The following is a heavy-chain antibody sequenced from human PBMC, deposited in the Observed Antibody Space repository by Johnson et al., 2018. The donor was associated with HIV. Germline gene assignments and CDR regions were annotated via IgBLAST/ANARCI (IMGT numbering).Heavy chain of an antibody. Sequence: VQLVESGGGVVQPGRSLRLSCAASGFTFSSYAMHWVRQAPGKGLEWVSVIYSGGSTYYADSVKGRFTISRDNSKNTLYLQMNSLRAEDTAVYYCAQMGGGFHPGGNDAFDIWGQGTMVTVSS. J-gene: IGHJ3*02. CDR2: IYSGGST. V-gene: IGHV3-66*01. CDR3: AQMGGGFHPGGNDAFDI. D-gene: IGHD3-16*01. CDR1: GFTFSSYA.